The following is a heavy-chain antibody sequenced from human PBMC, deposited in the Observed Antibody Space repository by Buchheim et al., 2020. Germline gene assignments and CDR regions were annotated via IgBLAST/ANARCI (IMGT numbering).Heavy chain of an antibody. V-gene: IGHV3-23*01. J-gene: IGHJ6*02. CDR2: ISGSGGST. D-gene: IGHD6-19*01. Sequence: EVQLLESGGGLVQPGGSLRLSCAASGFTFSSYAMSWVRQAPGKGLEWVSAISGSGGSTYYADSVKGRFTISRDNSKNTLYLQMNSLRAEDTAVYYCAKGPYSYSSGWYSSFNYYYGMDVWGQGTT. CDR3: AKGPYSYSSGWYSSFNYYYGMDV. CDR1: GFTFSSYA.